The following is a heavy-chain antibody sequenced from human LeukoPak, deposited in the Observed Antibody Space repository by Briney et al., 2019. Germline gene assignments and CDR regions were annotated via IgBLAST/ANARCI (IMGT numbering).Heavy chain of an antibody. Sequence: SETLSLTCTVSGGSISSSSYYWGWIRQPPGKGLEWIGNIYYSGSTYYNPSLKSRVTISVDTSKNQFSLKLSSVTAADTAVYYCAREGGYFDWLYHYFDYWGQGTLVTVSS. V-gene: IGHV4-39*02. CDR1: GGSISSSSYY. CDR3: AREGGYFDWLYHYFDY. J-gene: IGHJ4*02. CDR2: IYYSGST. D-gene: IGHD3-9*01.